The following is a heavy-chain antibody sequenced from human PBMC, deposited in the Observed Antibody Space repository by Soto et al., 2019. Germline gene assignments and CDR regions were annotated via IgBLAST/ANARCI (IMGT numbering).Heavy chain of an antibody. V-gene: IGHV4-59*11. CDR3: TRANWYSEY. J-gene: IGHJ4*02. D-gene: IGHD7-27*01. CDR1: GGSISNHY. CDR2: IYYKGNT. Sequence: QVQLQESGPGLVKPSETLSLTCSVSGGSISNHYWSWIRQPPGKGLEWIGYIYYKGNTNYNPSLKSRVTMSVDTSRNPIYLKLTTVTAADTAVYYCTRANWYSEYWGQGTLVTVSS.